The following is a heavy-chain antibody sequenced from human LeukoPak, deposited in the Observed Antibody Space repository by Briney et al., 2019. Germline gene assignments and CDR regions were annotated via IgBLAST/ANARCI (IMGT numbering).Heavy chain of an antibody. CDR1: GYSISSGYY. D-gene: IGHD1-26*01. Sequence: SETLSLTCAVSGYSISSGYYWGWLRQPPGKGLEWIANIYHNGIAYYNPSLKSRVTISVNTSKNQVSLKLNSVSAADTAVYYCARHIGSYYVDYWGQGTLVTVSS. J-gene: IGHJ4*02. V-gene: IGHV4-38-2*01. CDR3: ARHIGSYYVDY. CDR2: IYHNGIA.